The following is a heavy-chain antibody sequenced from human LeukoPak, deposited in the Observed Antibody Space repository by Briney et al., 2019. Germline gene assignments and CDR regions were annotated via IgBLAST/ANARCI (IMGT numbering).Heavy chain of an antibody. J-gene: IGHJ6*02. D-gene: IGHD4-17*01. V-gene: IGHV4-30-4*02. Sequence: PSETLSLTCTVSGGSINSGDYYWRWIRQPPGKGLEWNVYSYYSGSTYYNPSLKSRVTISVETSKNQFSMKLSSVTAADTAVYYCARGDSGDYSTGDYYYYGMDVWGQGTTVTVSS. CDR1: GGSINSGDYY. CDR3: ARGDSGDYSTGDYYYYGMDV. CDR2: SYYSGST.